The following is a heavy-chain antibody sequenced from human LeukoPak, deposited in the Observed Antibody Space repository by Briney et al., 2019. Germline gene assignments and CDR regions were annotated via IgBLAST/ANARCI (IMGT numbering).Heavy chain of an antibody. J-gene: IGHJ4*02. CDR2: TYYRSMWYN. CDR1: GDTVSSDSAA. CDR3: ARGGNYAFDY. Sequence: SQTLSLTCAISGDTVSSDSAAWNWIRQSPSRGLEWLGNTYYRSMWYNYYAESVNGRITVSPDTSKNQFSLQLSSVTPEDTAVYYCARGGNYAFDYWGRGTLVTVSS. V-gene: IGHV6-1*01. D-gene: IGHD1-7*01.